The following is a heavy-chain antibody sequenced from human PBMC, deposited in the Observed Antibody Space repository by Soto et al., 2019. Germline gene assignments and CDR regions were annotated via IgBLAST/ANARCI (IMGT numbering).Heavy chain of an antibody. CDR2: IIPIFGTA. Sequence: SVKVSCKASGGTFSSYAISWVRQAPGQGLEWMGGIIPIFGTANYAQKFQGRVTITADKSTSTAYMELSSLRSEDTAVYYCARDLDSSILTPRYYYYGMDVWGQGTTVTVSS. CDR3: ARDLDSSILTPRYYYYGMDV. CDR1: GGTFSSYA. V-gene: IGHV1-69*06. D-gene: IGHD6-13*01. J-gene: IGHJ6*02.